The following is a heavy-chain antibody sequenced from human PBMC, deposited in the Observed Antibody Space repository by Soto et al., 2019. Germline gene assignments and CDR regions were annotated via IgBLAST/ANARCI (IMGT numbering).Heavy chain of an antibody. J-gene: IGHJ4*02. CDR2: ISYDGSNK. D-gene: IGHD4-17*01. Sequence: QVQLVESGGGVVQPGRPLRLSCAASGFTFSSYGMHWVRQAPGKGLEWVAVISYDGSNKYYADSVKGRFTISRDNSKNKLYLQMNSLRAEDTAVYYCAKDEGRYGDYVPRGVDYFDYWGQGTLVTVSS. CDR3: AKDEGRYGDYVPRGVDYFDY. CDR1: GFTFSSYG. V-gene: IGHV3-30*18.